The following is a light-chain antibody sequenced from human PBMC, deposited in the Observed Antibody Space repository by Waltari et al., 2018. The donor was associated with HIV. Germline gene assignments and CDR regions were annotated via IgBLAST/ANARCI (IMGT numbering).Light chain of an antibody. J-gene: IGLJ2*01. V-gene: IGLV2-23*02. CDR3: CSYAGSSTFDVV. Sequence: SAQTQPSSVSASPVPTTTTSCTRTTTNSVSYTPSPLSQQAPGKAPKLMIYEVSKRPSGVSNRFSGSKSGNTASLTISGLQAEDEADYYCCSYAGSSTFDVVFGGGTKLTVL. CDR2: EVS. CDR1: TTNSVSYTP.